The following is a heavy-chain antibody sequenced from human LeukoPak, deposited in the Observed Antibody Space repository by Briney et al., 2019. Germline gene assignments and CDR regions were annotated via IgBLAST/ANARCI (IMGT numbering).Heavy chain of an antibody. CDR3: ARIAAAGTYFDY. V-gene: IGHV4-30-2*01. CDR2: IYHSGST. CDR1: GGSISSSSYS. D-gene: IGHD6-13*01. J-gene: IGHJ4*02. Sequence: SETLSLTCTVSGGSISSSSYSWSWIRQPPGKGLEWIGYIYHSGSTYYNPSLKSRVTISVDRSKNQFSLKLSSVTAADTAVYYCARIAAAGTYFDYWGQGTLVTVSS.